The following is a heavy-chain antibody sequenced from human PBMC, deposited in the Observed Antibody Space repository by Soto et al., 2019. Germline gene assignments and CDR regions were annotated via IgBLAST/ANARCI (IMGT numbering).Heavy chain of an antibody. CDR3: ARDGAVAGPDYYYYYYMDV. CDR1: GYTFTSYY. V-gene: IGHV1-2*04. J-gene: IGHJ6*03. Sequence: ASVTVSCKASGYTFTSYYIHWVRQAPGQGLEWMGWINPNSGGTNYAQKFQGWVTMTRDTSISTAYMELSRLRSDDTAVYYCARDGAVAGPDYYYYYYMDVWGKGTTVTVSS. D-gene: IGHD6-19*01. CDR2: INPNSGGT.